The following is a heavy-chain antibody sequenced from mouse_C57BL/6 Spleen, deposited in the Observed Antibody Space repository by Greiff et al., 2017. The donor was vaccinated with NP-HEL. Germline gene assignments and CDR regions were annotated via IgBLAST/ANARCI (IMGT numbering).Heavy chain of an antibody. CDR3: ARDGGGFDY. CDR2: ISYDGSN. V-gene: IGHV3-6*01. J-gene: IGHJ2*01. CDR1: GYSITSGYY. Sequence: VQLQQSGPGLVKPSQSLSLTCSVTGYSITSGYYWNWIRQFPGNKLEWMGYISYDGSNNYNPSLKNRISITRDTSKNQFFLKLNSVTTEDTATYYCARDGGGFDYWGQGTTLTVSS.